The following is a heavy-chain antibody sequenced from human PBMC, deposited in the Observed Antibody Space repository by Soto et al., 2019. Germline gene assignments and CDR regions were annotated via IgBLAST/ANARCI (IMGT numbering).Heavy chain of an antibody. CDR2: ISGYNGDT. CDR3: AKNGQPPYYYYGLDV. V-gene: IGHV1-18*01. J-gene: IGHJ6*02. Sequence: ASVKVSCKASGSTFTRYGISWVRQAPGQGLEWMGWISGYNGDTNYAQKFQGRVSMTLDTSTGTAYMELRSLTSDDTAIYYCAKNGQPPYYYYGLDVWGQGTKVTVS. D-gene: IGHD2-8*01. CDR1: GSTFTRYG.